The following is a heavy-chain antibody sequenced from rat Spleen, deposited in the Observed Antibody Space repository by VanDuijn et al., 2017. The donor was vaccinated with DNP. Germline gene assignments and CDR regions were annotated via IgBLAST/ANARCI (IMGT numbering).Heavy chain of an antibody. D-gene: IGHD4-3*01. V-gene: IGHV5-31*01. CDR3: TTDNSGLNWFAF. CDR2: ISTGGGNT. Sequence: EVQLVESGGDLVQPGRSLKLSCVASGFTFNKYWMAWIRQVPGKGLEWVAAISTGGGNTYYRDSVKGRFTISRDNAKSTLYLQMDSLRSEDTATYYCTTDNSGLNWFAFWGQGTLVTVSS. CDR1: GFTFNKYW. J-gene: IGHJ3*01.